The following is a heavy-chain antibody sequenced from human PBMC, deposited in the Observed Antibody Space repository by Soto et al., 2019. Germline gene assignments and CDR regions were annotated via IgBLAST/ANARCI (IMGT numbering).Heavy chain of an antibody. CDR3: ARDGGRHSGGIDY. CDR1: GGTFSSYS. J-gene: IGHJ4*02. CDR2: IIPIFGTA. Sequence: QVQLGQSGAGVKKPGSSVKVSYKPSGGTFSSYSINWVRQAPGQGLEWMGEIIPIFGTANYAQKFQGRVTITADESTSTAYMELSSLRSEDMAVYYCARDGGRHSGGIDYWGQGTLVTVSS. D-gene: IGHD1-26*01. V-gene: IGHV1-69*01.